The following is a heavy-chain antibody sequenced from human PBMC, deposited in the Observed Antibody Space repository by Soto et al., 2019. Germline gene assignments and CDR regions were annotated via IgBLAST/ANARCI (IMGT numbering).Heavy chain of an antibody. D-gene: IGHD6-13*01. V-gene: IGHV3-11*06. CDR3: ARAGLAAAGTSDDGMDV. Sequence: PGGSLRLSCAASGFTFSDYYMSWIRQAPGKGLEWVSYISSSSSYTNYADSVKGRFTISRDNAKNSLYLQMNSLRAEDTAVYYCARAGLAAAGTSDDGMDVWGQGTAVTVSS. CDR2: ISSSSSYT. J-gene: IGHJ6*02. CDR1: GFTFSDYY.